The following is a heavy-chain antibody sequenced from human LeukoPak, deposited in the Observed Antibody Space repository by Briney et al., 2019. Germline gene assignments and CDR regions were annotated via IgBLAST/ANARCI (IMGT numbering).Heavy chain of an antibody. CDR2: INYSGSA. CDR1: GGSISTYY. Sequence: SETLSLTCTVSGGSISTYYWSWIRQAPGKGLEWIGYINYSGSADYNPSLKSRVTISVDTSKNQLSLKMRSVTAADTAVYYCAREYSSFEYWGQGTLVTVSS. V-gene: IGHV4-59*01. CDR3: AREYSSFEY. J-gene: IGHJ4*02. D-gene: IGHD6-13*01.